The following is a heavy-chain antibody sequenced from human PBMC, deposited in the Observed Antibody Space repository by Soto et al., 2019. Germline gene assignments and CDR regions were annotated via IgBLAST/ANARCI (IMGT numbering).Heavy chain of an antibody. CDR3: ARLPRLGYGLDV. V-gene: IGHV5-51*01. D-gene: IGHD2-15*01. Sequence: RGESLKISCKGSGYSFTNYWIAWVRQMPGKGLEWMGIVYPGDSDTRYSPSFQGQVTISVDKSIDTAYLQWSSLKASDSAMYYCARLPRLGYGLDVWGQGTTVTVSS. J-gene: IGHJ6*02. CDR2: VYPGDSDT. CDR1: GYSFTNYW.